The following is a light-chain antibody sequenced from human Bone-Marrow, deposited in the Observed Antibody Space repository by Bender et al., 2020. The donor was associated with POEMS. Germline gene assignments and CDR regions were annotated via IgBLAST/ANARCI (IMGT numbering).Light chain of an antibody. V-gene: IGLV3-1*01. Sequence: SYELTQPPSVSVSPGQTATITCSGEKLGEEYACWYQQKPGQSPVVVIYQDTKRPSGIPERFSGSTSGNTASLTINGTQTMDEADYYCQSWGSNTAVFGGGTKLTVL. CDR1: KLGEEY. CDR2: QDT. J-gene: IGLJ2*01. CDR3: QSWGSNTAV.